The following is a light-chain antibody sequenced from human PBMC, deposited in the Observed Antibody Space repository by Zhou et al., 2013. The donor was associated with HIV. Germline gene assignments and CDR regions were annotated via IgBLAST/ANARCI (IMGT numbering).Light chain of an antibody. V-gene: IGKV1-13*02. Sequence: AIQLTQSPSSLSASVGDRVTITCRASQGISSALAWYQHKPGKAPKLLIYDASSLKSGVPSRFSGSGSGTDFTLTISTLQPEDPATYYCQQFNSYPLTFGQGTHWRLN. CDR3: QQFNSYPLT. CDR2: DAS. J-gene: IGKJ5*01. CDR1: QGISSA.